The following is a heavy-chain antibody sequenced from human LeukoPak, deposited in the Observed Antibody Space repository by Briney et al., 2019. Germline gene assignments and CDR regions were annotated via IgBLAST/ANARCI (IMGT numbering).Heavy chain of an antibody. V-gene: IGHV3-53*01. Sequence: PGGSLRLSCAASGFTVSSNYMSWVRQAPGKGLEWVSVIYSGGSTYYADSVKGRFTISRDNSKNTLYLQMNSLRAEDTAVYYCARIAAAGGRGAFDIWGQGTMVTVSS. D-gene: IGHD6-13*01. CDR2: IYSGGST. CDR1: GFTVSSNY. J-gene: IGHJ3*02. CDR3: ARIAAAGGRGAFDI.